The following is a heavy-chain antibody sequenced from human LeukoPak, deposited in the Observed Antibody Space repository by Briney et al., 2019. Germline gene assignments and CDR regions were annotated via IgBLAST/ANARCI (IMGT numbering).Heavy chain of an antibody. CDR1: GFTFSSYS. CDR2: ISSSSSTI. CDR3: ASAGTDYGGPPY. V-gene: IGHV3-48*01. J-gene: IGHJ4*02. D-gene: IGHD4-23*01. Sequence: GGSLRLSCAASGFTFSSYSMNWVRQAPGKGLEWDSYISSSSSTIYYADSVKGRFTISRDNAKNSLYLQMSSLRAEDTAVYCCASAGTDYGGPPYWGPGTLVTVSS.